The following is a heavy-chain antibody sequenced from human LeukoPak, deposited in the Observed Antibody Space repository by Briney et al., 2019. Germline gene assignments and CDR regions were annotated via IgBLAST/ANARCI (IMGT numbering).Heavy chain of an antibody. CDR3: ARKCDIWSGYYQTTFDY. CDR2: IYYSGST. V-gene: IGHV4-39*01. J-gene: IGHJ4*02. D-gene: IGHD3-3*01. Sequence: SETLSHTCTVSGGSISSSSYYWGWIRQPPGKRLEWIGSIYYSGSTYYNPSLKSRVTISVDTSKNQFSLKLSSVTAADTAVYYCARKCDIWSGYYQTTFDYWGQGTLVTVSS. CDR1: GGSISSSSYY.